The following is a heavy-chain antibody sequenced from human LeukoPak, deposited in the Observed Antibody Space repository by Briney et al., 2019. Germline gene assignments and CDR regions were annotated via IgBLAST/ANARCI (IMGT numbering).Heavy chain of an antibody. J-gene: IGHJ5*01. Sequence: GSSVKVSCKASGGTFSPYAISWVRQAPGQGLEWMGRITSKFGAASYAQKFQGRVSITTDESTNTAYMNLSSLRSEDTAMYYCARDVGYNYLNGFDSWGQGTLVTVSS. D-gene: IGHD5-24*01. CDR3: ARDVGYNYLNGFDS. V-gene: IGHV1-69*05. CDR1: GGTFSPYA. CDR2: ITSKFGAA.